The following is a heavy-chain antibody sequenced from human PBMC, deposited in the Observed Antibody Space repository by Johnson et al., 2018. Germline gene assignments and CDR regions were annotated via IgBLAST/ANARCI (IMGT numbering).Heavy chain of an antibody. V-gene: IGHV3-23*04. CDR3: AKDPYSNSWYKFFHH. Sequence: VQLVQSGGGLVQPGESLRLTCAASGFTFSNYAMSWVRQAPGKGLEWVSSISFSDASAYYTDSVKGRCTISRNNSKNTLYLQMNSMRAEDTDVYYCAKDPYSNSWYKFFHHWGQGTLVTVAS. CDR1: GFTFSNYA. D-gene: IGHD6-13*01. J-gene: IGHJ1*01. CDR2: ISFSDASA.